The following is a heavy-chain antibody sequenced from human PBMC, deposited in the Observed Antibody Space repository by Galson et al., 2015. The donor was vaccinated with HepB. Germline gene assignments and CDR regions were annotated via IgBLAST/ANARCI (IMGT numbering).Heavy chain of an antibody. Sequence: SETLSLTCNVSGGSISSYYWSWIRKPPGKGLEWIGYISDRGSTNYNPSLRSRVTISVDTSNNQVSLKLSSVTAADTAVYYCASDIMIMFGGIAVMSEGFKNWGQGTLVTVSS. V-gene: IGHV4-59*01. CDR1: GGSISSYY. J-gene: IGHJ4*02. D-gene: IGHD3-16*01. CDR2: ISDRGST. CDR3: ASDIMIMFGGIAVMSEGFKN.